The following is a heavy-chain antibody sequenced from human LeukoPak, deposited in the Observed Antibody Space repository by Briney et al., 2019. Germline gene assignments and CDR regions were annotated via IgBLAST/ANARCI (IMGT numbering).Heavy chain of an antibody. CDR3: AKAPVTTCRGAYCYPFDY. J-gene: IGHJ4*02. Sequence: GGSLRLSCAASGFNFSSYGMSWVRQAPGKGLEWVSAISGSGGSTYYADSVKGRFTIPRDSSKNTLFLQMNRLRPEDAAVYYCAKAPVTTCRGAYCYPFDYWGQGTLVTVSS. V-gene: IGHV3-23*01. D-gene: IGHD2-21*01. CDR2: ISGSGGST. CDR1: GFNFSSYG.